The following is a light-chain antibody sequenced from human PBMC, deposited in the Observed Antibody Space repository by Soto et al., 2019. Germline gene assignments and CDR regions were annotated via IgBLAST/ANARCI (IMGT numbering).Light chain of an antibody. V-gene: IGKV4-1*01. Sequence: DIVMTQSPDSLAVSLGERATINCKSSQSVLYSSNNKNYLAWYQQKPGQPPKLLIYWASTRESGVPDRFSGSGSGTDFTLTISSLQAEDVAEYYCQHYHSIPWTFGQGTRVEIK. J-gene: IGKJ1*01. CDR1: QSVLYSSNNKNY. CDR2: WAS. CDR3: QHYHSIPWT.